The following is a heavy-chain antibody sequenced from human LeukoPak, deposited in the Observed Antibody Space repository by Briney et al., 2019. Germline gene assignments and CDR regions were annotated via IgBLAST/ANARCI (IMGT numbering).Heavy chain of an antibody. V-gene: IGHV3-74*01. CDR1: GFTFGNYW. D-gene: IGHD1-14*01. J-gene: IGHJ4*02. CDR3: ARDTTRKMDF. Sequence: HPGGSLRLSCATSGFTFGNYWIHWVRQAPGKGLVWVSIISTDGSVKRYADSVQGRFTISRDNAENTLYLQMNSLRAEDTAVYYCARDTTRKMDFWGQGALVTVSS. CDR2: ISTDGSVK.